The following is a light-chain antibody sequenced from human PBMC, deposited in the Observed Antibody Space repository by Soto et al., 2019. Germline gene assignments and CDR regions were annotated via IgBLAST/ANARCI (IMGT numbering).Light chain of an antibody. CDR1: QTISSW. Sequence: DIQMAQSPSTLSGSVGDRGTIGLWASQTISSWLAWYQQKPGKAPKLLIYKASTLKSGVPSRFSGSGSGTEFTLTISSLQPDDFATYYCQHYNSYSEAFGQGTKVDIK. CDR3: QHYNSYSEA. J-gene: IGKJ1*01. V-gene: IGKV1-5*03. CDR2: KAS.